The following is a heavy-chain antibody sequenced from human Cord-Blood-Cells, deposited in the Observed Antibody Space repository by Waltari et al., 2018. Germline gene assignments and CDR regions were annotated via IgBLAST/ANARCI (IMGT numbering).Heavy chain of an antibody. J-gene: IGHJ3*02. Sequence: QVQLVQSGAEVKKTGASVKVSCKASGYHFTSYDINWVRQATGQGLEWMGWMNPNSGNTGYAQKFRGRVTITRNTSISTAYMELSSLRSEDTAVYYCAGKYNWNYGDAFDIWGQGTMVTVSS. CDR3: AGKYNWNYGDAFDI. CDR2: MNPNSGNT. CDR1: GYHFTSYD. D-gene: IGHD1-7*01. V-gene: IGHV1-8*03.